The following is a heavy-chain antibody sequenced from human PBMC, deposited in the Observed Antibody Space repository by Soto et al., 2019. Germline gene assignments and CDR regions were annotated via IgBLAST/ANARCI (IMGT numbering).Heavy chain of an antibody. CDR2: IDVGGGSA. CDR1: GFTFSSYD. Sequence: EVQLLESGGGLVQPGGSLRLSCAASGFTFSSYDMSWVRQAPGKGLEWVSGIDVGGGSAYYADSVKGRFTIYRDNSKNTLHLLLNSLRSEDTAIYYCAKEDDAWTNGHFNVWGQGTVVTVSS. CDR3: AKEDDAWTNGHFNV. J-gene: IGHJ3*01. D-gene: IGHD3-3*01. V-gene: IGHV3-23*01.